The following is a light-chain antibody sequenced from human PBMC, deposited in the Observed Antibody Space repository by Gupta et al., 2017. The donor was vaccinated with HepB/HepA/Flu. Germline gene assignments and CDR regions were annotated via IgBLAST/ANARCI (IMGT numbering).Light chain of an antibody. V-gene: IGLV2-14*03. CDR3: RADTSSVV. Sequence: SALPQPASVSGSPGQSITISCTGTSSDVGGYNYVYWYKQHPGKAPKLMIDDVSNRPAGVSNRFSGSKSGNTASLTFAVSKAEDEADYYCRADTSSVVFGGGTKLTVL. CDR1: SSDVGGYNY. J-gene: IGLJ2*01. CDR2: DVS.